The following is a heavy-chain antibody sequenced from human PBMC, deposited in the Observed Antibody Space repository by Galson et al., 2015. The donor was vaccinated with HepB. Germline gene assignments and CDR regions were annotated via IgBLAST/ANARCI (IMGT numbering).Heavy chain of an antibody. CDR3: ARVPVPVETAIEY. CDR2: TYYRSKWYN. Sequence: CAISGDSVSSNRATWNWIRQSPSRGLEWLGRTYYRSKWYNDYAFSVKSRISIRADTSKNQFSLQLNSVIPEDTAMYYCARVPVPVETAIEYGGQGSLVTVSS. CDR1: GDSVSSNRAT. J-gene: IGHJ4*02. V-gene: IGHV6-1*01. D-gene: IGHD2-2*01.